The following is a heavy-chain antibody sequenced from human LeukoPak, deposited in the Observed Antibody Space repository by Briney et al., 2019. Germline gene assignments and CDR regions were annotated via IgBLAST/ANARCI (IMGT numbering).Heavy chain of an antibody. CDR3: ARSPSGSRSDMDV. J-gene: IGHJ6*03. CDR2: ISSSSSTI. Sequence: GGSLRLSCTASGFTFGDYAMSWVRQAPGKGLEWVSHISSSSSTIYYADSVKGRFTISRDNAKNSLYLQMNSLRAEDTAVYYCARSPSGSRSDMDVWGKGTTVTVSS. V-gene: IGHV3-48*01. D-gene: IGHD2-15*01. CDR1: GFTFGDYA.